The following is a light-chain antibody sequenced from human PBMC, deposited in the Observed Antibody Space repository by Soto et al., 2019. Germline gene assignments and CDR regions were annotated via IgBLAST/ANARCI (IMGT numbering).Light chain of an antibody. CDR1: QNIYNY. Sequence: DIQLTQSPSSLSASIGDRVSITCRARQNIYNYLNWYQHQPGKAPRLLIYGASTLQGGVPSRFSASGSGTDFTLTISNLQPEDFATYYCQQSYSTPIYSFGQGTKVDIK. CDR3: QQSYSTPIYS. CDR2: GAS. J-gene: IGKJ2*01. V-gene: IGKV1-39*01.